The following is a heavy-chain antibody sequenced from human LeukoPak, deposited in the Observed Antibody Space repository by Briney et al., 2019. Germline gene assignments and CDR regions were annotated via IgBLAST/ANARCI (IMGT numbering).Heavy chain of an antibody. D-gene: IGHD4-17*01. CDR1: GDSISSYY. Sequence: SETLSLTFTVSGDSISSYYWIWIRQPAGKGLEWIGRIHSSGSTNYNPSLKSRVSTSVDTSKNQFSLKLRSVTAADTAVYYCARAEVTTAAFFDYWGQGTLVTVSS. CDR3: ARAEVTTAAFFDY. CDR2: IHSSGST. V-gene: IGHV4-4*07. J-gene: IGHJ4*02.